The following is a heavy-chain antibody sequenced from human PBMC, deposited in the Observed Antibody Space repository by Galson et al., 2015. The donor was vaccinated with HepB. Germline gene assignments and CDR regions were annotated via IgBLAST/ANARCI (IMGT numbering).Heavy chain of an antibody. J-gene: IGHJ5*02. CDR2: MKPTSSVT. Sequence: SVKVSCKASGYRFTDYYIHWVRQAPGQGLEWIGWMKPTSSVTHYAQNFQGRVTLTRDVSVFTAYMELRRLTSDDSAVYFCARESRPPQENWNEVGYSWFDPWGQGTPVIVSS. V-gene: IGHV1-2*02. CDR3: ARESRPPQENWNEVGYSWFDP. D-gene: IGHD1-1*01. CDR1: GYRFTDYY.